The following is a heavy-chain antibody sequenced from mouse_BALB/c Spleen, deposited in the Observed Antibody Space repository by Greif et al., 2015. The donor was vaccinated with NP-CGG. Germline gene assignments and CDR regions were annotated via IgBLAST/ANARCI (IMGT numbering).Heavy chain of an antibody. V-gene: IGHV1-14*01. CDR2: INPYSDGT. J-gene: IGHJ3*01. Sequence: VQLQQSGPELVKPGASVKMSCKASGYTFTSYVMHWVKQKPGQGLEWIGYINPYSDGTKYNEKFKGKATLTSDKSSSTAYMELSSLTSEDSAVYYCAGGNYGSSYVGFGYWGQGTLVTVSA. CDR1: GYTFTSYV. CDR3: AGGNYGSSYVGFGY. D-gene: IGHD1-1*01.